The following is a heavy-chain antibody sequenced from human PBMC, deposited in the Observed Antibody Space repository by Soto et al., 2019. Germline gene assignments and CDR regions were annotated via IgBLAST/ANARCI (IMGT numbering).Heavy chain of an antibody. CDR2: ISSSSSTI. D-gene: IGHD2-2*01. Sequence: EVQLVESGGGLVQPGGSLRLSCAASGFTFSSYSMNWVRQAPGKGLEWVSYISSSSSTIYYADSVKGRFTISRDNAKNSLYLQMNSLRAEDTAVYYCARDDVYCSSTSCPPRPAFDIWGQGTMVTVSS. V-gene: IGHV3-48*01. CDR1: GFTFSSYS. J-gene: IGHJ3*02. CDR3: ARDDVYCSSTSCPPRPAFDI.